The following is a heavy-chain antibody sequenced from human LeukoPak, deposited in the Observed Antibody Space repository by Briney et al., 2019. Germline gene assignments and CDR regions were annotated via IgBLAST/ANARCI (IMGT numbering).Heavy chain of an antibody. V-gene: IGHV1-18*01. J-gene: IGHJ2*01. Sequence: ASVKVSCKASGHTFTNYGVSWVRQAPGQGLEWMGWISTFNANTNNAQKFQGRVTMTTDTSTSTVYMELESLRSDDTAVYYCARGQVYWYFDLWGRGTLVTVSS. CDR1: GHTFTNYG. CDR2: ISTFNANT. CDR3: ARGQVYWYFDL.